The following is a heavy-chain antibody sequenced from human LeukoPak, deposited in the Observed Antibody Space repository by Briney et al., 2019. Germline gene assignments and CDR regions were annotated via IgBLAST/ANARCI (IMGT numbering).Heavy chain of an antibody. D-gene: IGHD3-22*01. Sequence: GGSLRLSCAASGFTFGSYSMNWVRQAPGKGLEWVSSISSSSSYIYYADSVKGRFTISRDNAKNSLYLQMNSLRAEDTAVYYCARARYYYDSSGYFDYWGQGTLVTVSS. V-gene: IGHV3-21*01. CDR3: ARARYYYDSSGYFDY. J-gene: IGHJ4*02. CDR2: ISSSSSYI. CDR1: GFTFGSYS.